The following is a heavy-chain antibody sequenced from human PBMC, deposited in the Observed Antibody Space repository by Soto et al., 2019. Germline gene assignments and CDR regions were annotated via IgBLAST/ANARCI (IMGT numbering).Heavy chain of an antibody. J-gene: IGHJ4*02. V-gene: IGHV1-46*03. CDR2: VNPSDGRA. Sequence: QVDLVQSGAEVKKPGASVKMSCKSSGYRLSNYYMHWVRQAPGQGLEWMGIVNPSDGRANYARKFQGRLTMTWDMSTTTLSVEVNSLRSDETAIDYSASAELIVIGQAFDSWGQGTLVPVYS. D-gene: IGHD2-21*01. CDR3: ASAELIVIGQAFDS. CDR1: GYRLSNYY.